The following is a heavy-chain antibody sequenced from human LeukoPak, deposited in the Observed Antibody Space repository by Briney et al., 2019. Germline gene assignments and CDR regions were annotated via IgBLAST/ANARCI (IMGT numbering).Heavy chain of an antibody. Sequence: GGSLRLSCAASGFTFSSYSMNWVRQAPWKGLEWVLSISYSSSYIYYADSVKGRFTISRDNAKNSLYLQMNSLRAEDTAVYYCAGGAAAVLDYWGQGTLVTVSS. V-gene: IGHV3-21*01. CDR1: GFTFSSYS. CDR2: ISYSSSYI. CDR3: AGGAAAVLDY. J-gene: IGHJ4*02. D-gene: IGHD6-13*01.